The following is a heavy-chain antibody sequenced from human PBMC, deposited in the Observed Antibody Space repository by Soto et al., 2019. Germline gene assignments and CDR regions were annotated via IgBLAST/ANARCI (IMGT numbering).Heavy chain of an antibody. CDR3: ARVSGIYYYGMDV. D-gene: IGHD3-10*01. J-gene: IGHJ6*02. CDR2: INYSGST. V-gene: IGHV4-59*12. CDR1: GGSISSYY. Sequence: PSETLSLTCTVSGGSISSYYWSWIRQPPGKGLEWIGYINYSGSTNYNPSLKSRVTISVDTSKNQFSLKLSSVTAADTAVYYCARVSGIYYYGMDVWGQGTTVTVSS.